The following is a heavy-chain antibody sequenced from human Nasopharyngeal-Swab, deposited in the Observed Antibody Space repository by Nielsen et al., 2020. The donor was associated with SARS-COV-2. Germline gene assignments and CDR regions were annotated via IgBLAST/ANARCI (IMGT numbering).Heavy chain of an antibody. Sequence: GESLKISCAASGFTFSSYAMSWVRQAPGKGLEWVSAISGSGGSTYYADSVKGRFTISRDNSKNTLYLRMNSLRAEDTAVYYCAKALGYCSGGSCPNWFDPWGQGTLVTVSS. CDR3: AKALGYCSGGSCPNWFDP. CDR1: GFTFSSYA. J-gene: IGHJ5*02. CDR2: ISGSGGST. D-gene: IGHD2-15*01. V-gene: IGHV3-23*01.